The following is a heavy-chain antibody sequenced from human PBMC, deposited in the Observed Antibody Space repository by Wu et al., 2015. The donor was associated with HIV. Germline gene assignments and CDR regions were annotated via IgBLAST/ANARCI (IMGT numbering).Heavy chain of an antibody. D-gene: IGHD3-10*01. CDR3: ARGPRLGSGSYIGFDM. J-gene: IGHJ3*02. CDR1: GYSFTDQY. V-gene: IGHV1-2*02. CDR2: INPNSGGT. Sequence: QVQLVQSGAEVKKPGASVKVSCRASGYSFTDQYMHWVRQAPGQGLEWMGWINPNSGGTNYAQKFQGRVTMTRDTSISTVYMELSRLRSDDTAVYYCARGPRLGSGSYIGFDMWGQGTMVTVSS.